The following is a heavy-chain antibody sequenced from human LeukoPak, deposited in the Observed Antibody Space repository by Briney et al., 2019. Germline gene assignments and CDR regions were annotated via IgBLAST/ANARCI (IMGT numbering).Heavy chain of an antibody. CDR1: GFTFSSYS. CDR2: ISGSGGDT. Sequence: PGGSLRLSCAASGFTFSSYSMSWVRQAPGKGLEWVSVISGSGGDTFYADSVKGRFTISRDNSKNTLYLQMNSLRVEDTAVYYCAKGRTLVGGSTRSYDYWGQGTLATVSS. CDR3: AKGRTLVGGSTRSYDY. J-gene: IGHJ4*02. V-gene: IGHV3-23*01. D-gene: IGHD1-26*01.